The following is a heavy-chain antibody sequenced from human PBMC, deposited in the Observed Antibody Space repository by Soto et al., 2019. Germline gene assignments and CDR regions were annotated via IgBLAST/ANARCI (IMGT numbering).Heavy chain of an antibody. CDR2: IYYSGST. J-gene: IGHJ4*02. D-gene: IGHD3-22*01. Sequence: SETLSLTCAVYGGSFSGYYWSWIRQPPGKGLEWIGYIYYSGSTNYNPSLKSRVIISVDTSKNQFSLQLSSVTAADTAVYYCAIYINSDNYYALDSWGQGSLVTVSS. CDR3: AIYINSDNYYALDS. V-gene: IGHV4-59*01. CDR1: GGSFSGYY.